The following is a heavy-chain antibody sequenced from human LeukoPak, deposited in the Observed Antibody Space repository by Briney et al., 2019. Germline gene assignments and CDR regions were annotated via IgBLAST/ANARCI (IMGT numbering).Heavy chain of an antibody. CDR1: GYTFTGYH. CDR2: INPNNGGT. V-gene: IGHV1-2*02. D-gene: IGHD2-21*01. CDR3: ARHVAASVWFDP. J-gene: IGHJ5*02. Sequence: ASVKVSCKASGYTFTGYHMHWVRHAPGQGLEWMGWINPNNGGTYYAQNFQGRVTMTRDTSISTAYMEVSRLRSDDTAIYYCARHVAASVWFDPWGQGTLVTVSS.